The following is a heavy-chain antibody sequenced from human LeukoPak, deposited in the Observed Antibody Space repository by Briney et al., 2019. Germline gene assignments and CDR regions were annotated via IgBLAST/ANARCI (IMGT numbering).Heavy chain of an antibody. CDR2: IWSDGSNK. D-gene: IGHD3-16*01. V-gene: IGHV3-33*08. Sequence: GGSLRLSCAASGFTFSTYWMSWVRQAPGKGLEWVAVIWSDGSNKYSADSVKGRFTISRDNSKNTLYLQMNSLRAEDTAVYYWARKGGGGEDMITLGGFPDYGGRGPLVTVSS. CDR1: GFTFSTYW. J-gene: IGHJ4*02. CDR3: ARKGGGGEDMITLGGFPDY.